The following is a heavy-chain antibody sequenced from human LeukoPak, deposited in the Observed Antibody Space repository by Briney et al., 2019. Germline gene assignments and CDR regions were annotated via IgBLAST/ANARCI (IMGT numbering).Heavy chain of an antibody. CDR2: ISGSGTST. Sequence: HPGGSLRLSCAASGFTFSSYEMNWVRQAPGKGLEWVSGISGSGTSTYYADSAKGRFTISRDNSKNTLYLQMDSLRAEDTAVYYCAKARYNSGWYGLDPWGQGTLVTVSS. CDR1: GFTFSSYE. J-gene: IGHJ5*02. V-gene: IGHV3-23*01. CDR3: AKARYNSGWYGLDP. D-gene: IGHD6-19*01.